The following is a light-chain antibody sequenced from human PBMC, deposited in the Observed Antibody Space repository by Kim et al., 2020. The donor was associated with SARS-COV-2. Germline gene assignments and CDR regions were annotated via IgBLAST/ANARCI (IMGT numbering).Light chain of an antibody. J-gene: IGKJ1*01. Sequence: DIQMTQSPSSLSASVGDRVTITCRASQGIGSSLGWYQQKPGKAPKRLIYGASSLQSGVPSRFSGSGTGTEFTLTISSLQPEDFATYYCLQHYDYSWTFGQGTKVEIK. CDR2: GAS. CDR3: LQHYDYSWT. CDR1: QGIGSS. V-gene: IGKV1-17*01.